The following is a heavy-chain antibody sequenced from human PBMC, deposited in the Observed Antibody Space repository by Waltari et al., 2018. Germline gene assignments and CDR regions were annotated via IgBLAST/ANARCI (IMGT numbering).Heavy chain of an antibody. CDR1: GYTFTGYS. CDR2: INPNSGGT. Sequence: QVQLVQSGAEVKKPGASVKVSCKASGYTFTGYSMHWVRQAPGQGLEWMGRINPNSGGTNYAQKFQGRVTMTRDTSISTAYMELSRLRSDDTAVYYCARGRFTGITGTLFGYWGQGTLVTVSS. D-gene: IGHD1-7*01. J-gene: IGHJ4*02. V-gene: IGHV1-2*06. CDR3: ARGRFTGITGTLFGY.